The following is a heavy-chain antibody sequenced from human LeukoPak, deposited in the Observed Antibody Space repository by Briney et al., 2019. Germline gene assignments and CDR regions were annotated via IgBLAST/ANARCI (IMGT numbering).Heavy chain of an antibody. J-gene: IGHJ1*01. V-gene: IGHV3-72*01. CDR2: SRNKANSYTT. CDR3: VRGYDTSGYLQR. CDR1: GFSFSDHY. Sequence: GGSLRLSCAASGFSFSDHYMDWVRQAPGKRLEWVGRSRNKANSYTTEYAASVKGRFTISRDDSKNSLYLQMNSLKTEDTAVYYCVRGYDTSGYLQRWGQGTLVTVSS. D-gene: IGHD3-22*01.